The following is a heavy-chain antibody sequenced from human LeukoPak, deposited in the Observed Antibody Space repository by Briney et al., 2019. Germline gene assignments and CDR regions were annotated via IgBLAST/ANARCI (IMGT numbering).Heavy chain of an antibody. J-gene: IGHJ4*02. CDR1: GGTFSSYA. CDR3: ARAQAADYGGNSGRGIWDY. D-gene: IGHD4-23*01. V-gene: IGHV1-69*13. CDR2: IIPIFGTA. Sequence: GASVKVSCKASGGTFSSYAVSWVRQAPGQGLEWMGGIIPIFGTANYAQKFQGRVTITADESTSTAYMELSSLRSEDTAVYYCARAQAADYGGNSGRGIWDYWGQGTLVTVSS.